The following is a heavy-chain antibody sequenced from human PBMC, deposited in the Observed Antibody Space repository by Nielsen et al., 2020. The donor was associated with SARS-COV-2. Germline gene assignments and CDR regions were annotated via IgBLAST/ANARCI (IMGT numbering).Heavy chain of an antibody. J-gene: IGHJ4*02. CDR2: IYYSGST. CDR1: GGSVSSGSYY. Sequence: SETLSLTCTVSGGSVSSGSYYWSWIRQPPGKGLEWIGYIYYSGSTNYNPSLKSRVTISVDTSKNQFSLKLSSVTAADTAVYYCARAAPYSSSWSTWGQGTLVTVSS. CDR3: ARAAPYSSSWST. V-gene: IGHV4-61*01. D-gene: IGHD6-13*01.